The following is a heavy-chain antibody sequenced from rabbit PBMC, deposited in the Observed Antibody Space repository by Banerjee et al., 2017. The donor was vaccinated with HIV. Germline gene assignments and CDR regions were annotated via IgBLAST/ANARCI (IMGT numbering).Heavy chain of an antibody. CDR3: ARDSNGYTDYGYERGFNL. CDR2: IYAGSSGST. Sequence: QSLEESGGDLVKPGASLTLTCTASGFSFSNNYMCWVRQAPGKGLEWIACIYAGSSGSTYYASWAKGRFTISKTSSTTVTLQMTSLTGADTATYFCARDSNGYTDYGYERGFNLWGQGTLVTVS. V-gene: IGHV1S40*01. D-gene: IGHD6-1*01. CDR1: GFSFSNNY. J-gene: IGHJ4*01.